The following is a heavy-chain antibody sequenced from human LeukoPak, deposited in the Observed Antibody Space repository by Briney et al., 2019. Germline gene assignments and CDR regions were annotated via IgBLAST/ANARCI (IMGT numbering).Heavy chain of an antibody. CDR3: ARRVRGFDAFDI. J-gene: IGHJ3*02. V-gene: IGHV3-7*05. CDR1: GFTFGHYW. CDR2: IKEDGSEK. Sequence: LSGGSLTLSCAASGFTFGHYWLSWVRQAPGKGLEWVASIKEDGSEKYYVDSVKGRFTISRDNAKNSLYLQMNSLRAEDTAVYYCARRVRGFDAFDIWGQGTMVTVSS.